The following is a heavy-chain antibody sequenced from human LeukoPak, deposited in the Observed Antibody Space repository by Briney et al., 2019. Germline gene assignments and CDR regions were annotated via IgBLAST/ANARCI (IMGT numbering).Heavy chain of an antibody. J-gene: IGHJ4*02. D-gene: IGHD3-10*01. Sequence: GASVKVSCKASGYTFTGYYMHWVRQAPGQGLEWMGWINPNSGGTNYAQKFQGRVTMTRDTSISTVYMELSRLRSDDTAVYYCARDLRYYYGSGSYGLSDYWGQGTLVTVSS. V-gene: IGHV1-2*02. CDR1: GYTFTGYY. CDR2: INPNSGGT. CDR3: ARDLRYYYGSGSYGLSDY.